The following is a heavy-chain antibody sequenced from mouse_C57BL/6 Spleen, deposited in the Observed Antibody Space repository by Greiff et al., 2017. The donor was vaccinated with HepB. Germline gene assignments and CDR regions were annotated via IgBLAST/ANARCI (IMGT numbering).Heavy chain of an antibody. CDR2: ISYSGST. J-gene: IGHJ3*01. CDR1: GYSITSGYD. Sequence: EVQGVESGPGMVKPSQSLSLTCTVTGYSITSGYDWHWIRHFPGNKLEWMGYISYSGSTNYNPSLKSRISITHDTSKNHFFLKLNSVTTEDTATYYCAREGYSNSFAYGGQGTLVTVSA. CDR3: AREGYSNSFAY. D-gene: IGHD2-5*01. V-gene: IGHV3-1*01.